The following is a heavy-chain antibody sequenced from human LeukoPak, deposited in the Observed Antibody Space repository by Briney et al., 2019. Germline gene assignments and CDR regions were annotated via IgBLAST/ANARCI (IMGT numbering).Heavy chain of an antibody. Sequence: SETLSLTCAVYDDSFSGYYWGWIRQPPGKGLEWIGSVYYSGSTYYNPSLKSRVTMSVDTSKNQFSLKLSSVTAADTAVYYCARHYRAYYTGPLDYWGQGTLVTVSS. J-gene: IGHJ4*02. CDR2: VYYSGST. V-gene: IGHV4-39*01. CDR3: ARHYRAYYTGPLDY. D-gene: IGHD3-3*01. CDR1: DDSFSGYY.